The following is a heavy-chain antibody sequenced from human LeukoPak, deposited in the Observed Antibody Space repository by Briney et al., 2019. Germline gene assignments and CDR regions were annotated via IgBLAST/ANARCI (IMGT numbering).Heavy chain of an antibody. J-gene: IGHJ6*02. Sequence: SETLSLTCAVDGGSFSGYYWSWIRQPQGKGLEGIGEINHSGSTNYNPSLKSRVTISVDTSKNQFSLKLSSVTAADTAVYYCARIPYYDILTGYSNYYYYGMDVWGQGTTVTVSS. CDR3: ARIPYYDILTGYSNYYYYGMDV. CDR1: GGSFSGYY. V-gene: IGHV4-34*01. D-gene: IGHD3-9*01. CDR2: INHSGST.